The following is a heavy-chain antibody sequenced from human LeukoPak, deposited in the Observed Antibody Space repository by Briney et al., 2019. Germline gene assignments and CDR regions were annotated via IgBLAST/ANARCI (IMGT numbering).Heavy chain of an antibody. CDR2: INSNSGGT. CDR1: GYTLTTCH. V-gene: IGHV1-2*02. Sequence: ASVKLSFTASGYTLTTCHMHWLRQAPAQGLEWMGRINSNSGGTNYAKKFQGRGTMTRDTSIRTAYMELSRLTSDDTAVYYGEISVEMAAMSSYDYWGQGSLVTVSS. J-gene: IGHJ4*02. D-gene: IGHD5-24*01. CDR3: EISVEMAAMSSYDY.